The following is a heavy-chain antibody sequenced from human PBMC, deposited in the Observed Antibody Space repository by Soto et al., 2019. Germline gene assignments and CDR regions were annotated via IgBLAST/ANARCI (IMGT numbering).Heavy chain of an antibody. CDR1: GGSISSSNW. CDR3: ARQRRDFDY. CDR2: IYHSGST. V-gene: IGHV4-4*02. Sequence: SETLSLTCAVSGGSISSSNWWSWVRQPPGKGLEWIGEIYHSGSTSYNPSLKSRVTISVDTSKNQFSLKMTSVSAADTAVYYCARQRRDFDYWGQGSLVTVSS. J-gene: IGHJ4*02. D-gene: IGHD6-25*01.